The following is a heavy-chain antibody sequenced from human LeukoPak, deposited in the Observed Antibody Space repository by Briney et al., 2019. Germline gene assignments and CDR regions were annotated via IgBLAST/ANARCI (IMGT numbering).Heavy chain of an antibody. V-gene: IGHV3-21*01. CDR3: ARGGSTTSGSYYYYYMDV. CDR2: ISSSSSYI. J-gene: IGHJ6*03. D-gene: IGHD2-2*01. CDR1: GFTFSSYS. Sequence: GGSLRLSCAASGFTFSSYSMNWVRQAPGKGLEWVSSISSSSSYIYYADSVKGRFTISRDNAKNSLYLQMNSLRAEDTAVYYCARGGSTTSGSYYYYYMDVWGKGTTVTVSS.